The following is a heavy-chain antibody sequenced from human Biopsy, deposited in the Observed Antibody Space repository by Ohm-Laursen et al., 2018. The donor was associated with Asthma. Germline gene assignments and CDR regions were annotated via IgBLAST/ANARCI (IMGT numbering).Heavy chain of an antibody. D-gene: IGHD3-10*01. Sequence: GASVKVSCKTSGYTFNSAGITWVRQAPGQGLEWIGWISVYNGNTKVAQKLQDRVTMITDTSTSTAYMELRSLRSDDTAVYFCARAVDYSHYYGIDVWGRGTTVTVS. V-gene: IGHV1-18*01. CDR3: ARAVDYSHYYGIDV. CDR2: ISVYNGNT. CDR1: GYTFNSAG. J-gene: IGHJ6*02.